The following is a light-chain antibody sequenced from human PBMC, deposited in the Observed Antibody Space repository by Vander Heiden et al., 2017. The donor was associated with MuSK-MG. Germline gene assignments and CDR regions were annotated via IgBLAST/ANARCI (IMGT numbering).Light chain of an antibody. Sequence: DIQMTQSPSSLSASVGDRVTITCRASQSISSYLNWYQQKPGKAPKLLIYAASSLQSGVPSRFSGSGSRTDFTLTISSLQPEDFATYYCQQSDSTPQTFGQGTKLEIK. V-gene: IGKV1-39*01. J-gene: IGKJ2*01. CDR2: AAS. CDR1: QSISSY. CDR3: QQSDSTPQT.